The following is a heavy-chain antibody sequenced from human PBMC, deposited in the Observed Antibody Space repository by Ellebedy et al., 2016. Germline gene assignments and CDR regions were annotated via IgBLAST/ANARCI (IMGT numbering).Heavy chain of an antibody. Sequence: GESLKISCAASGFTVSTNYMKWVRQAPGKGLEWVSAIFSDGNTYYADSVKGRFTISRDNSKNTLYLQMNSLRAEDTAVYYCTRGGFDILTGYKVLRSDYFYGMDVWGQGTTVTVSS. CDR3: TRGGFDILTGYKVLRSDYFYGMDV. V-gene: IGHV3-53*01. D-gene: IGHD3-9*01. CDR1: GFTVSTNY. CDR2: IFSDGNT. J-gene: IGHJ6*02.